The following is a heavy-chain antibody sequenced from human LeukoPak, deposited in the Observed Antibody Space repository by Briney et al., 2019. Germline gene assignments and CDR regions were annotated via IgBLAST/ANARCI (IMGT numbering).Heavy chain of an antibody. J-gene: IGHJ6*03. CDR1: GGSISSYY. Sequence: PSETLSLTCTVSGGSISSYYGSWLRQPPGKGLEWIGYIYYSGSTNYNPSLKSRVTISVDTSKNQFSLKLSSVTAADTAVYYCARYSSSSGSYYYYYYMDVWGKGTTVTVSS. D-gene: IGHD6-6*01. CDR2: IYYSGST. V-gene: IGHV4-59*01. CDR3: ARYSSSSGSYYYYYYMDV.